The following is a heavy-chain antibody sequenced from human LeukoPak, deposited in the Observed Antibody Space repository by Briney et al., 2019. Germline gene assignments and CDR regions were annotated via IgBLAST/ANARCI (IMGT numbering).Heavy chain of an antibody. CDR1: GGSISSSSYY. CDR3: ARHPSLDYMDV. CDR2: IYYSGST. Sequence: SETLSLTCTVSGGSISSSSYYWGWIRQPPGKGLEWIGSIYYSGSTYYNPSLKSRVTISVDTSKNQFSLKLSSVTAADTAVYYCARHPSLDYMDVWGKGTAVTISS. J-gene: IGHJ6*03. V-gene: IGHV4-39*01.